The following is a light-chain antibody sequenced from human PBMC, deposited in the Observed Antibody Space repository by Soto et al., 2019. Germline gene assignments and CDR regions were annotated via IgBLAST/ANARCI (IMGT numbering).Light chain of an antibody. CDR1: QSVFSS. V-gene: IGKV3-15*01. CDR2: GAA. Sequence: EIVMTQSPATLSASPGERVTLSCRASQSVFSSLAWYQQKPGQAPRLLIYGAATRATSVPARFSGSGSGTEFTLTITSLQSEDFALYYCQQYHSWPAFGRGTKVEIK. J-gene: IGKJ4*02. CDR3: QQYHSWPA.